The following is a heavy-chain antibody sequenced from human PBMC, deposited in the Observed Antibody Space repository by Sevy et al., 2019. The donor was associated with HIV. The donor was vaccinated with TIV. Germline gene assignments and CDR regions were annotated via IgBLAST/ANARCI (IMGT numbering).Heavy chain of an antibody. CDR3: ARPEYGSGSYRFDY. V-gene: IGHV4-34*01. CDR1: GGSFSGYY. CDR2: INHSGST. J-gene: IGHJ4*02. Sequence: SETLSLTCAVYGGSFSGYYWSWIRQPPGKGLEWIGEINHSGSTNYNPSLKSRVTISVDTSKNQFSLKLSSVTAADTAAYYCARPEYGSGSYRFDYWGQGTLVTVSS. D-gene: IGHD3-10*01.